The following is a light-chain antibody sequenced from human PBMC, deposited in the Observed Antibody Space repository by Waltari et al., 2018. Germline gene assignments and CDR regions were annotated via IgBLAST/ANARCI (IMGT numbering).Light chain of an antibody. CDR1: QSVISSFNNKNY. V-gene: IGKV4-1*01. J-gene: IGKJ1*01. CDR3: QQYSATPPT. CDR2: WAS. Sequence: DIVMTQSPDSLAVSLGERATINCKSSQSVISSFNNKNYLTWFQQKAGEPPKPHIYWASPRESGVPDRFSGSGSGTDFTLTISGLQAEDVAVYYCQQYSATPPTFGQGTKVEIK.